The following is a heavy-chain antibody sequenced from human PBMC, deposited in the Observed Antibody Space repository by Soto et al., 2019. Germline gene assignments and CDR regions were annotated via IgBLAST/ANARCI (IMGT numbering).Heavy chain of an antibody. V-gene: IGHV3-7*03. CDR3: AKLGSGYYTGLYFDY. D-gene: IGHD3-3*01. CDR1: GFTFGDYW. CDR2: MKKDGSEK. J-gene: IGHJ4*02. Sequence: GGSLRLSCAASGFTFGDYWMSWVRQPPGKGLEWVAHMKKDGSEKYYVDSVKGRFTVSRDNTKNSLYLQMNSLRAEDTAVYYCAKLGSGYYTGLYFDYWGQGPLVTVSS.